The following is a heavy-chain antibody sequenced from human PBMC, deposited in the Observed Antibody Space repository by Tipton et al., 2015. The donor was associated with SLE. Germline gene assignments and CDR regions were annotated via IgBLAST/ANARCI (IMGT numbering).Heavy chain of an antibody. D-gene: IGHD2-2*01. V-gene: IGHV1-18*01. Sequence: QLVQSGAEVKKPGASVKVSCKASGYTFTSYGISWVRQAPGQGLEWMGWISAYNGNTNYAQKLQGRVTMTTDTSATTGYMELSSLRSEDTAVYYCAREGRVCSSTTCYDNYYGADVWGQGTTVTVSS. CDR1: GYTFTSYG. J-gene: IGHJ6*02. CDR2: ISAYNGNT. CDR3: AREGRVCSSTTCYDNYYGADV.